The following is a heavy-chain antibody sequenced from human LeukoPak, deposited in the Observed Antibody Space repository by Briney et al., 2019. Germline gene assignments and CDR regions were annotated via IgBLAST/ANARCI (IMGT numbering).Heavy chain of an antibody. CDR3: ARVGAYYYMDV. Sequence: GGSLRLSCAASGFTFSSYSMNWVRQASGKGLEWVSSISSSSSYIYYADSVKGRFTISRDNAKNSLYLQMNSLRAEDTAVYYCARVGAYYYMDVWGKGTTVTVSS. V-gene: IGHV3-21*01. D-gene: IGHD1-26*01. J-gene: IGHJ6*03. CDR2: ISSSSSYI. CDR1: GFTFSSYS.